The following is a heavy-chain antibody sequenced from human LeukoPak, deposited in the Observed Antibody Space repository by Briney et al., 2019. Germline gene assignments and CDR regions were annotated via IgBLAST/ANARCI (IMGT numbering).Heavy chain of an antibody. CDR3: ARGYFGVVMGSYNWFDP. CDR2: VYYSGST. D-gene: IGHD3-3*01. J-gene: IGHJ5*02. Sequence: SETLSLTCTVSGGSISSSSYSWGWIRQPPGKGLEWIGSVYYSGSTYYNPSLKSRVTISVDTSKNQFSLKLSSVTAADTAVYYCARGYFGVVMGSYNWFDPWGQGTLVTVSS. V-gene: IGHV4-39*07. CDR1: GGSISSSSYS.